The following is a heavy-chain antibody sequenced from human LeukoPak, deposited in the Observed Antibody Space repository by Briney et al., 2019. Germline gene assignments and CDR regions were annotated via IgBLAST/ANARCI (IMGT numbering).Heavy chain of an antibody. J-gene: IGHJ4*02. V-gene: IGHV3-48*03. CDR1: GFTFSSYE. CDR3: ARDPAWFGEIY. Sequence: GGSLRLSCAASGFTFSSYEMNWVRQAPGKGLEWVSYISSSGSTIYYADSVKGRFTISRDNAKNSLYLQMNSLRAEDTAVYYCARDPAWFGEIYWGQGTLVTVSS. CDR2: ISSSGSTI. D-gene: IGHD3-10*01.